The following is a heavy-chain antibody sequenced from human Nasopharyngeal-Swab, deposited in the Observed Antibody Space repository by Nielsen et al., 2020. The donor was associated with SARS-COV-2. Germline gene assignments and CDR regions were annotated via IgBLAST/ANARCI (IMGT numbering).Heavy chain of an antibody. Sequence: GESLKISCAASGFSFSDYYMSWIRQAPGKGLEWISYISSSGSYTNYAESVKGRFTISRDNAKNSLYLQMNSLRAEDTAVYSCARMSGSVYYKDPFDMWGQGTMVTVSS. CDR1: GFSFSDYY. J-gene: IGHJ3*02. D-gene: IGHD3-22*01. CDR3: ARMSGSVYYKDPFDM. V-gene: IGHV3-11*06. CDR2: ISSSGSYT.